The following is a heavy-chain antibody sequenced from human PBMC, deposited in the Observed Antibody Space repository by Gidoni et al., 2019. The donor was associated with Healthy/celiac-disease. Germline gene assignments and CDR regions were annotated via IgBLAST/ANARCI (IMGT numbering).Heavy chain of an antibody. J-gene: IGHJ4*02. D-gene: IGHD2-21*01. CDR1: GFTFSSYS. V-gene: IGHV3-21*01. CDR2: ISSSSSYI. Sequence: EVQRVESGGGLVKPGGSLRLSCAASGFTFSSYSMNWVRQAPGKGLEWVSSISSSSSYIYYADSVKGRFTISRDNAKNSLYLQMNSLRAEDTAVYYCARGLFGDGRPKADYWGQGTLVTVSS. CDR3: ARGLFGDGRPKADY.